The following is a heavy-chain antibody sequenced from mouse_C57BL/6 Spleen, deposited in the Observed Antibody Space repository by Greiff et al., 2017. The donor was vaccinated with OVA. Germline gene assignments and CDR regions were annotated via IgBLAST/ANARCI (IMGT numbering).Heavy chain of an antibody. CDR2: IDPSDSET. J-gene: IGHJ2*01. CDR3: ARKRDYGSSFDD. D-gene: IGHD1-1*01. Sequence: VQLQQPGAELVRPGSSVKLSCKASGYTFTSYWLHWVKQRPIQGLEWIGNIDPSDSETHYNQKFKDKATLTVDKSSSTAYMQLSSLTSEDSAVYYCARKRDYGSSFDDWGQGTTLTVAA. V-gene: IGHV1-52*01. CDR1: GYTFTSYW.